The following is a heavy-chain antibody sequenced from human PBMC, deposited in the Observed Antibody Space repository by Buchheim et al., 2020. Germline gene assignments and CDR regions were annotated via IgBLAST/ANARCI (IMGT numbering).Heavy chain of an antibody. Sequence: QVQLVESGGGLVKPGGSLRLSCAASGFTFSDYYMSWIRQAPGKGLEWVSYISTRRSTIYYADSVKGRFPISRDNAQNLLYLPMNSLRAEDTAVYYCARDHSQTNWFDPWGQGTL. D-gene: IGHD2-15*01. V-gene: IGHV3-11*01. CDR1: GFTFSDYY. J-gene: IGHJ5*02. CDR3: ARDHSQTNWFDP. CDR2: ISTRRSTI.